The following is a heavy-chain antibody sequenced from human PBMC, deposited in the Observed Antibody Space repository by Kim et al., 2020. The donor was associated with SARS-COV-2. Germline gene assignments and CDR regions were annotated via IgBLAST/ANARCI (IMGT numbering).Heavy chain of an antibody. CDR3: ARGQGTGYYYDSGGAFDI. Sequence: GGSLRLSCAASGFTFSSYSMNWVRQAPGKGLEWVSSISSSSSYIYYADSVKGRFTISRDNAKNSLYLQMNSLRAEDTALYYCARGQGTGYYYDSGGAFDIWGQGTMVTVSS. CDR2: ISSSSSYI. CDR1: GFTFSSYS. D-gene: IGHD3-22*01. V-gene: IGHV3-21*01. J-gene: IGHJ3*02.